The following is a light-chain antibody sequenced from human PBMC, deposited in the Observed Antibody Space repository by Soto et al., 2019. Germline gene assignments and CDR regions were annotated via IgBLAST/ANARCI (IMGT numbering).Light chain of an antibody. V-gene: IGKV2-28*01. Sequence: DIVMTQSPLSLPVTPGEPASISCRSSQSLLQTNGYTYLDWYLQKPGQSPQLLIYLTSIRASGVPDRFSGSGSGTEFTLKISKVEAEDVGVYYCMQSLQTPPWTFGQGTKVDIK. CDR2: LTS. CDR3: MQSLQTPPWT. CDR1: QSLLQTNGYTY. J-gene: IGKJ1*01.